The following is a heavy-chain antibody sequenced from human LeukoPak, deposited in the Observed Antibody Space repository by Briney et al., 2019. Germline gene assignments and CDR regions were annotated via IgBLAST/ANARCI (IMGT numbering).Heavy chain of an antibody. Sequence: PGGSLRLSCAASGFTFSSYWMSWVRQAPGKGLEWVSVIYSGGSTYYADSVKGRFTISRDNSKNTLYLQMNSLRAEDTAVYYCARDAAPGTTDYWGQGTLVTVSS. J-gene: IGHJ4*02. CDR3: ARDAAPGTTDY. CDR1: GFTFSSYW. CDR2: IYSGGST. V-gene: IGHV3-66*01. D-gene: IGHD6-13*01.